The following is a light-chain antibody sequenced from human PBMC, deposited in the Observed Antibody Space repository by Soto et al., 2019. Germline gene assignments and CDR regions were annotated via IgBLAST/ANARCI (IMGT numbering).Light chain of an antibody. CDR3: QQYGSSPRIT. CDR2: GAS. J-gene: IGKJ5*01. Sequence: ELVLTQSPGTLSLSPGERATLSCRASQSVSSSYLAWYQQKPGQAPRLLIYGASSRATGIPDRFSGSGSGTDFTLTISRLEPEDFAVYYCQQYGSSPRITFGQGTRLEMK. V-gene: IGKV3-20*01. CDR1: QSVSSSY.